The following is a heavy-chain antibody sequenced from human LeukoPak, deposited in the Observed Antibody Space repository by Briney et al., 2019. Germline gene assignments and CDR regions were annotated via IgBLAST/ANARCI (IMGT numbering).Heavy chain of an antibody. CDR3: PGRGHSRVWYMVY. Sequence: GESLKISCKGSGYCFTSYWIGWVRQMPGKGLEWMGIIYPGYSDTRYSPSFQGQVTISADKPISTAYLQWSSLPDSETAMYDCPGRGHSRVWYMVYWGEGTLVTVSS. D-gene: IGHD6-19*01. V-gene: IGHV5-51*01. CDR2: IYPGYSDT. CDR1: GYCFTSYW. J-gene: IGHJ4*02.